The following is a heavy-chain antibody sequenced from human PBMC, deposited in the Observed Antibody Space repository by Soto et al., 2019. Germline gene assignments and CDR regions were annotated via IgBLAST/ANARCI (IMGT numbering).Heavy chain of an antibody. CDR1: GGSISSGGYS. CDR3: ARRADSSSWYGWFDP. V-gene: IGHV4-30-2*01. D-gene: IGHD6-13*01. Sequence: PSETLSLTCAVSGGSISSGGYSWSWIRQPPGKGLEWIGYIYHSGSTYYNPSLKSRVTISVDRSKNQFSLKLSSVTAADTAVYYCARRADSSSWYGWFDPWGQGTLVTVSS. CDR2: IYHSGST. J-gene: IGHJ5*02.